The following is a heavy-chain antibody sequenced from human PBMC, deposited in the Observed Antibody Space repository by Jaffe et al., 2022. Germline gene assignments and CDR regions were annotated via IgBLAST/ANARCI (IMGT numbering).Heavy chain of an antibody. V-gene: IGHV3-9*01. CDR2: ISWNSGSI. J-gene: IGHJ4*02. D-gene: IGHD4-4*01. CDR3: AKDISMRTTVTLSY. CDR1: GFTFDDYA. Sequence: EVQLVESGGGLVQPGRSLRLSCAASGFTFDDYAMHWVRQAPGKGLEWVSGISWNSGSIGYADSVKGRFTISRDNAKNSLYLQMNSLRAEDTALYYCAKDISMRTTVTLSYWGQGTLVTVSS.